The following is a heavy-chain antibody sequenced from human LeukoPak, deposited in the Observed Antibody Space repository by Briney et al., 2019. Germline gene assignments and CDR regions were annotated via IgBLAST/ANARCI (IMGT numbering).Heavy chain of an antibody. CDR1: GFTFSSYG. CDR3: ARAYGDYVRFNWFDP. D-gene: IGHD4-17*01. J-gene: IGHJ5*02. V-gene: IGHV3-33*01. CDR2: IWYDGSNK. Sequence: GRSLRLSCAASGFTFSSYGMHWVRQAPGQGLEWVAVIWYDGSNKYYADSVKGRFTISRDNSKNTMYLQMNSLRAEDTAVYYCARAYGDYVRFNWFDPWGQGTLVTVSS.